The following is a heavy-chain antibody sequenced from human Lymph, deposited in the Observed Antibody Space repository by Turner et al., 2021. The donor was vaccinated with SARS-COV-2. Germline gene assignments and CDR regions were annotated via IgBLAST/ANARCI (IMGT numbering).Heavy chain of an antibody. J-gene: IGHJ6*02. D-gene: IGHD5-18*01. Sequence: EVQLVESGGGLVQPGGSLRLSCAASGSTVSRNYMSWVRQAPGKGLEWVSVSYSGGSSYYADSVKGRFTISRHNSKNTLYLQMNSLRAEDTAVYYCARDLDTAGGMDVWGQGTTVTVSS. CDR3: ARDLDTAGGMDV. CDR2: SYSGGSS. V-gene: IGHV3-53*04. CDR1: GSTVSRNY.